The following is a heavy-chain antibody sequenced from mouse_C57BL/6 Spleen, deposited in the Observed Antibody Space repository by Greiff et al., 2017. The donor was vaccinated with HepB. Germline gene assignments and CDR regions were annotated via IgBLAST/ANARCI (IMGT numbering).Heavy chain of an antibody. CDR1: RFTFSSYA. V-gene: IGHV5-4*01. Sequence: EVKVVESGGGLVKPGGSLKLSCAASRFTFSSYAMSWVRQTPEKRLEWVATISDGGSYTYYPDNVKGRFTISRDNAKNNLYLQMSHLKSEDTAMYYGARDSGRTWFAYWGQGTLVTVSA. CDR3: ARDSGRTWFAY. D-gene: IGHD3-2*02. CDR2: ISDGGSYT. J-gene: IGHJ3*01.